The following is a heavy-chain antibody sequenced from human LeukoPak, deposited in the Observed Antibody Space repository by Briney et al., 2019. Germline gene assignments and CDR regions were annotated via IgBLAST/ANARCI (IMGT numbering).Heavy chain of an antibody. CDR3: AYSGYGTRHIDY. CDR1: GFTFSRYW. J-gene: IGHJ4*02. D-gene: IGHD5-12*01. V-gene: IGHV3-74*01. Sequence: PGGSLRLSCAASGFTFSRYWMHWVRQAPGKGLVWVSRINTDGSSTSHADSVKGRFTISRDNARNTLYLQMTSLRAEDTAVYYCAYSGYGTRHIDYWGQGTLVTVSS. CDR2: INTDGSST.